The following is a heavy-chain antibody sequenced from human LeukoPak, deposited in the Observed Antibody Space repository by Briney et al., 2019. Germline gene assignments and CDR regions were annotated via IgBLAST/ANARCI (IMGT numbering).Heavy chain of an antibody. CDR2: ISYDGSNK. Sequence: GRSLRLSCAASGFTFSSYGMHWVRQAPGKGLEWVAVISYDGSNKYYADSVKGRFTISRDNSKNTLYLQMNSQRAEDTAVYYCAKEWLRQAFDIWGQGTMVTVSS. CDR3: AKEWLRQAFDI. CDR1: GFTFSSYG. J-gene: IGHJ3*02. D-gene: IGHD5-12*01. V-gene: IGHV3-30*18.